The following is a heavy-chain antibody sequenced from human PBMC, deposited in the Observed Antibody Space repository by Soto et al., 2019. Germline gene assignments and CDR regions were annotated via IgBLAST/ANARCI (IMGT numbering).Heavy chain of an antibody. CDR1: GYTFINFD. CDR2: XXPXXGXT. J-gene: IGHJ5*02. Sequence: ASVKVSCKASGYTFINFDISLVRQAAGQGLEWLGWXXPXXGXTXXXSXXXGRVAMTRDASTGTSHLELSSLTSDDTAVYYCARMASAGTLNWFDPWGQGTLVTVSS. CDR3: ARMASAGTLNWFDP. D-gene: IGHD6-13*01. V-gene: IGHV1-8*02.